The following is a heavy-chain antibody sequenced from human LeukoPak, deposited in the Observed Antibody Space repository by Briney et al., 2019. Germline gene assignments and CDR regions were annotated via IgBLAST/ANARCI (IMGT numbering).Heavy chain of an antibody. V-gene: IGHV4-39*07. CDR3: ASKIGYCSSTSCYTYDY. CDR2: INHSGST. D-gene: IGHD2-2*02. J-gene: IGHJ4*02. Sequence: PSETLSLTCTVSGGSISSDSYYWAWIRQPPGRGLEWIGEINHSGSTNYNPSLKSRVTISVDTSKNQFSLKLSSVTAADTAVYYCASKIGYCSSTSCYTYDYWGQGTLVTVSS. CDR1: GGSISSDSYY.